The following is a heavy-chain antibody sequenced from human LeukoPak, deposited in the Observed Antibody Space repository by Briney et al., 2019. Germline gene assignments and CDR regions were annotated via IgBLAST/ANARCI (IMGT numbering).Heavy chain of an antibody. J-gene: IGHJ4*02. CDR2: ISSNRDNT. Sequence: PGGSLRLSCSVSGFTFSTYVMRWVRQAPGKGLEYVSAISSNRDNTYYADSVKGRFTISRDNSKNTLYLQMSSLRADDTAVYYCVRGTGYWGQGTLVTVSS. CDR1: GFTFSTYV. V-gene: IGHV3-64D*06. CDR3: VRGTGY.